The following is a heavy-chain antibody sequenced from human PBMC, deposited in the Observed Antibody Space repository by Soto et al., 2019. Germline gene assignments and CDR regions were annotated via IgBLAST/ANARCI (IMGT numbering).Heavy chain of an antibody. CDR1: GGTFSSYA. J-gene: IGHJ6*02. CDR2: IIPIFGTA. CDR3: ASPAPVEMATIKHYYYGMDV. D-gene: IGHD5-12*01. V-gene: IGHV1-69*12. Sequence: QVQLVQSGAEVKKPGSSVKVSCKASGGTFSSYAISWVRQAPGQGLEWMGGIIPIFGTANYAQKFQGRVTITADESTSTAYMELSSLRSEDTAVYYCASPAPVEMATIKHYYYGMDVWGQGTTVTVSS.